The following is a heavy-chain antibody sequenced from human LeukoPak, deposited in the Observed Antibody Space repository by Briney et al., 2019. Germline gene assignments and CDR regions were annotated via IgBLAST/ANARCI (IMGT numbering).Heavy chain of an antibody. D-gene: IGHD3-3*02. CDR2: IYYGNSGST. CDR3: ARELEFSRYWYFDL. J-gene: IGHJ2*01. CDR1: GFTVSDNY. V-gene: IGHV3-53*01. Sequence: GGSLRLSCAASGFTVSDNYMNWVRQAPGKGLEWVSVIYYGNSGSTYYADSVKGRFTISRDSSKSTLYLHMNSLRAEDTAVYYCARELEFSRYWYFDLWGRGALVSVSS.